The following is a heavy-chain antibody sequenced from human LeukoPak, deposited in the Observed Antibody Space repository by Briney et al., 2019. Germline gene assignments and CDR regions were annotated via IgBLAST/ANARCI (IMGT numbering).Heavy chain of an antibody. CDR2: IIPIFGTA. J-gene: IGHJ6*03. D-gene: IGHD3-22*01. CDR3: ARGQPDNSYYYYIDV. V-gene: IGHV1-69*13. Sequence: GASVKVSCKASGGTFSSYAISWVRQAPGQGLEWMGGIIPIFGTANYAQKFQGRVTITADESTSTAYMELSSLRSEDTAVYYCARGQPDNSYYYYIDVWGKGTTVTVSS. CDR1: GGTFSSYA.